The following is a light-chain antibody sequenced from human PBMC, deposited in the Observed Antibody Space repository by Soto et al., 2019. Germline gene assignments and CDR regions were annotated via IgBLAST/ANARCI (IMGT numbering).Light chain of an antibody. CDR3: HQYSGSPRT. CDR1: QSVTSSY. CDR2: GAT. Sequence: EIVLTQSPGTLSLSPGERATLSCRASQSVTSSYLAWYQQKAGQTPRLLIYGATSRATGIPDRFSGSGSGTDFTLTIDRLEPEDFAVYYCHQYSGSPRTFGQGTKVESK. J-gene: IGKJ1*01. V-gene: IGKV3-20*01.